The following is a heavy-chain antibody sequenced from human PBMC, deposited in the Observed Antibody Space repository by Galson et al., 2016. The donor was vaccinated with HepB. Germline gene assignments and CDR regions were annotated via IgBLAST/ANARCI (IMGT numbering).Heavy chain of an antibody. CDR2: ISDDATNK. D-gene: IGHD3-10*01. Sequence: SLRLSCAASGFTFTTSDMHWVRQAPGKGLQWVAFISDDATNKCYTDSVKGRFIVSRDNSKNTLYLQLSSLRHDDTAVYYCAKVRVRGVPYFDFWGQGVPVAVSS. V-gene: IGHV3-30*18. CDR3: AKVRVRGVPYFDF. J-gene: IGHJ4*02. CDR1: GFTFTTSD.